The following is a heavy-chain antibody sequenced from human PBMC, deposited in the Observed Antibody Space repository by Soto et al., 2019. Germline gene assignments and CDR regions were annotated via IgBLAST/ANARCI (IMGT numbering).Heavy chain of an antibody. V-gene: IGHV3-74*01. CDR3: ARLPNKSPQN. Sequence: EVHLAESGGGLVQPGGSLRLSCAASGFTFSSYWMHWVRQAPGKGLVWVSSISTDASSTSYADPVKGRFTISRDNAKNTLSLQMNSVRAEDTAVYYCARLPNKSPQNWGQGTLVIVSP. J-gene: IGHJ1*01. CDR1: GFTFSSYW. CDR2: ISTDASST.